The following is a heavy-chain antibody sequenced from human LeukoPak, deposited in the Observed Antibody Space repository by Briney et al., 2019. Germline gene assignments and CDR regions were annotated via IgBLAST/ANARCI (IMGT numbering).Heavy chain of an antibody. V-gene: IGHV4-34*01. Sequence: SETLSLTCAVYGGSFSGYYWSWIRQPPGKGLEWIGEINHSGSTNYNPSLKSRVTISVDTSKNQFSLKLSSVTAADTAVYYCARERSYDSSGYRDAFDIWGQGTMVTVSS. CDR1: GGSFSGYY. CDR3: ARERSYDSSGYRDAFDI. CDR2: INHSGST. J-gene: IGHJ3*02. D-gene: IGHD3-22*01.